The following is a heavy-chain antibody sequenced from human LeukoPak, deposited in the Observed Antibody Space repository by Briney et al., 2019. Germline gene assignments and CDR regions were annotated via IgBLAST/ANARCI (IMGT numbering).Heavy chain of an antibody. Sequence: GRSLRLSCAASGFTFSSYGMHWVRQAPGKGLEWVAVIWYDGSNKYYADSVKGRFTISRDNSKNTLYLQMNSLRAEDTAVYYCAREWDGDKGFFQHWGQGTLVTVSS. D-gene: IGHD4-17*01. CDR1: GFTFSSYG. CDR2: IWYDGSNK. CDR3: AREWDGDKGFFQH. V-gene: IGHV3-33*01. J-gene: IGHJ1*01.